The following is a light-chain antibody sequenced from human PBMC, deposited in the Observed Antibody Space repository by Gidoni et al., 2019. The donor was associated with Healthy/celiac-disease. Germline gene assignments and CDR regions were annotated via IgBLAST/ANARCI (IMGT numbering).Light chain of an antibody. J-gene: IGKJ2*02. CDR3: QQYYSTPCT. V-gene: IGKV4-1*01. CDR1: QSVLYSSNNKNY. Sequence: DIVMTKSPDPLAVSLGERATINCKSSQSVLYSSNNKNYLAWYQQKPGQPPKLLIYWASTRESGVPDRFSGSGSGTDFTLTISSLQAEDVAVYYCQQYYSTPCTFGQGTKLEIK. CDR2: WAS.